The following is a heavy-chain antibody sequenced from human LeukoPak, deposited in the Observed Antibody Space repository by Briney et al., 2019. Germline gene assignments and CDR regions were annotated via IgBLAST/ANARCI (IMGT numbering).Heavy chain of an antibody. J-gene: IGHJ3*02. D-gene: IGHD1-26*01. Sequence: SETLSLTCTVSGGSISSYYWSWIRQPPGKGLEWIGRIYTSGSTNYNSSLKSRVTISIDTSKNQLSLKLSSVTVADTAMYYCARDALGIKSGARHDGFEIWGQGTRVTVSS. CDR2: IYTSGST. V-gene: IGHV4-4*07. CDR3: ARDALGIKSGARHDGFEI. CDR1: GGSISSYY.